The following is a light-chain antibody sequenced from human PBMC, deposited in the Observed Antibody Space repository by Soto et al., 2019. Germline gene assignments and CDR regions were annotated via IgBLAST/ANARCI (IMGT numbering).Light chain of an antibody. CDR1: QRIATW. CDR2: GAS. Sequence: DIPLTQSPSTLSASVVDRVTITFRASQRIATWLAWYQHQPGSAPKLLIYGASTLQSGVPSRFSGSGSGAEFTLTIDNLQPEDFATYYCQQYHLYWTFGPGTKVDIK. J-gene: IGKJ1*01. CDR3: QQYHLYWT. V-gene: IGKV1-5*01.